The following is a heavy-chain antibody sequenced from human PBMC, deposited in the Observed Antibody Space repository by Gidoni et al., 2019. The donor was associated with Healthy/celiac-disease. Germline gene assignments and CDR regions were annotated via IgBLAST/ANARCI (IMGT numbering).Heavy chain of an antibody. CDR1: GFTFSSYS. D-gene: IGHD6-13*01. CDR3: ARGAGPYNWFDP. CDR2: ISSSSSYI. J-gene: IGHJ5*02. Sequence: EVQLVESGGGLVKPGGSLRLYCAASGFTFSSYSMNWVRQAPGKGLECVSSISSSSSYIYYADSVKGRFTISRDNAKNSLYLQMNSLRAEDTAVYYCARGAGPYNWFDPWGQGTLVTVSS. V-gene: IGHV3-21*01.